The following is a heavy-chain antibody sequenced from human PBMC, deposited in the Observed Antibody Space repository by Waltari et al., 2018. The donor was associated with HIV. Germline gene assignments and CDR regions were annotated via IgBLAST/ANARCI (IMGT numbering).Heavy chain of an antibody. CDR2: INPNSGGT. D-gene: IGHD2-15*01. V-gene: IGHV1-2*02. Sequence: QVQLVQSGAEVKKPGASVKVSCKASGYTFTGYYMHWVRQAPGQGLEWMGWINPNSGGTNYAQKLQGRVTMTRDTSRSTAYMELSRLRSDDTAVHYCARTFLYCSGGTCYFDYWGQGTLVTVSS. CDR3: ARTFLYCSGGTCYFDY. CDR1: GYTFTGYY. J-gene: IGHJ4*02.